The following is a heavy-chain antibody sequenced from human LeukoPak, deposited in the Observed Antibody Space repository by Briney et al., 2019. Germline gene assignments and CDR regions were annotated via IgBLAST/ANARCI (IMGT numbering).Heavy chain of an antibody. J-gene: IGHJ5*02. V-gene: IGHV4-39*01. CDR2: IYYSGST. CDR1: GGSIRSSYYY. CDR3: ARHVWVRPGPYYDFWSGSRNWFDP. Sequence: SETLSLTCTVSGGSIRSSYYYWGWIRQPPGKGLEWIGSIYYSGSTYYNPSLKSRVTISVDTSKNQFSLKLSSVTAADTAVYYCARHVWVRPGPYYDFWSGSRNWFDPWGQGTLVTVSS. D-gene: IGHD3-3*01.